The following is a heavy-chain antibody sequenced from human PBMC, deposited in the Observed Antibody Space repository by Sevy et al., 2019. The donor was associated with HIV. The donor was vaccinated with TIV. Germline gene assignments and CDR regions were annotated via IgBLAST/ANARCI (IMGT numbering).Heavy chain of an antibody. CDR3: ARSKLGTYYYDSSGYYGEFDY. D-gene: IGHD3-22*01. J-gene: IGHJ4*02. CDR2: IYYSGST. V-gene: IGHV4-59*01. Sequence: SETLSLTCTVSGGSISSYYWSWIRQPPGKGLEWIGYIYYSGSTNYNPSLKSRVTISVDTSKNQFSLKLSSVTAADTAVYYCARSKLGTYYYDSSGYYGEFDYWCQGTLVTVSS. CDR1: GGSISSYY.